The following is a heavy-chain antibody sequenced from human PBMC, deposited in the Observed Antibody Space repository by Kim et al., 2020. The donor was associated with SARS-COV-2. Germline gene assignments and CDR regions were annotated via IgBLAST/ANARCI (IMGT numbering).Heavy chain of an antibody. D-gene: IGHD3-22*01. Sequence: ASVKVSCKASGYTFTGYYMHWVRQAPGQGLEWMGRINPNSGGTNYAQKFQGRVTMTRDTSISTAYMELSRLRSDDTAVYYCFCGYYRPTPPGTFDIWGQGTMVTVSA. CDR2: INPNSGGT. J-gene: IGHJ3*02. CDR3: FCGYYRPTPPGTFDI. CDR1: GYTFTGYY. V-gene: IGHV1-2*06.